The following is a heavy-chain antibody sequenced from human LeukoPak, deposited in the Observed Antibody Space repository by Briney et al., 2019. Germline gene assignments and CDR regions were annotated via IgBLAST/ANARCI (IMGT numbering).Heavy chain of an antibody. D-gene: IGHD4-23*01. V-gene: IGHV3-30*01. CDR1: GFTFSSYA. J-gene: IGHJ4*02. CDR3: ARGVYGGNPRLDY. Sequence: GRSLRLSCAASGFTFSSYAMHWVRQAPGKGLEWVAVISYDGSNKYYADSVRGRFTISRDNSKNTLYLQTNSLRAEDTAVYYCARGVYGGNPRLDYWGQGTLVTVSS. CDR2: ISYDGSNK.